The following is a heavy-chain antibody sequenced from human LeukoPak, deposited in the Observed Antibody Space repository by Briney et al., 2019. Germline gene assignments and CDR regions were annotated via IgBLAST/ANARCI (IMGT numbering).Heavy chain of an antibody. D-gene: IGHD6-13*01. J-gene: IGHJ1*01. V-gene: IGHV4-34*01. CDR3: ARALAAAVIN. CDR1: GGSFSGHF. CDR2: ITHRGST. Sequence: PSETLSLTCGVYGGSFSGHFYSWIRQPPGKGLEWIGEITHRGSTNYNPSLKSRAAMSVDTSKNHFSLNLTSVTAADTAIYYCARALAAAVINWGQGSLVTVPS.